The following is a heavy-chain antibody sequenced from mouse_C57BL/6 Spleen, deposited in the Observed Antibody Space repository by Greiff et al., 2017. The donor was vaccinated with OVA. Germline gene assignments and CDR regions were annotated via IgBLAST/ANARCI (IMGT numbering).Heavy chain of an antibody. CDR2: IDPSDSYT. CDR3: ARALFTTVVATRYFDV. J-gene: IGHJ1*03. CDR1: GYTFTSYW. V-gene: IGHV1-69*01. Sequence: QVQLQQPGAELVMPGASVKLSCKASGYTFTSYWMHWVKQRPGQGLEWIGEIDPSDSYTNYNQKFKGKSTLTVDKSSSTAYMQLSSLTSEDSAVYYCARALFTTVVATRYFDVWGTGTMVTVSS. D-gene: IGHD1-1*01.